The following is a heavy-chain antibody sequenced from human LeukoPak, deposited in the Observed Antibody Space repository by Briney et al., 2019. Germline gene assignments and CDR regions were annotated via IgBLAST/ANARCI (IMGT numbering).Heavy chain of an antibody. CDR1: GGSISSGGYY. J-gene: IGHJ4*02. Sequence: PSETLSLTCIVSGGSISSGGYYWSWIRQHPGKGLEWIGYIYSSGSTHYNPSLKSRVTISVDTSKNQFSLKLSSVTAADTAVYYCASIVPGTSNYFDYWGQGTLVTVSS. D-gene: IGHD6-19*01. CDR3: ASIVPGTSNYFDY. CDR2: IYSSGST. V-gene: IGHV4-31*03.